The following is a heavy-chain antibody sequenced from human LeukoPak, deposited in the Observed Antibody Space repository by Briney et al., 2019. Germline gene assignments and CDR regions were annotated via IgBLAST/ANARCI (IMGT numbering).Heavy chain of an antibody. D-gene: IGHD4-23*01. CDR3: ARVYRQLRPYYFDY. CDR1: GYTFTSYD. CDR2: MNPNSGNT. Sequence: ASVKVSCKASGYTFTSYDINWVRRATGQGLEWMGWMNPNSGNTGYAQKFQGRVTMTRNTSISTAYMEPSSLRSEDTAVYYCARVYRQLRPYYFDYWGQGTLVTVSS. V-gene: IGHV1-8*01. J-gene: IGHJ4*02.